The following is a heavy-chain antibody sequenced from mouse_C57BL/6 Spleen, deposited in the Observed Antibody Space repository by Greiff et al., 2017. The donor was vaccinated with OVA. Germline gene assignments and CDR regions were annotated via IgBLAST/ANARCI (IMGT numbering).Heavy chain of an antibody. D-gene: IGHD4-1*01. CDR3: TRDPSLTGMDY. CDR1: GFTFSSYA. CDR2: ISSGGDYI. Sequence: EVHLVESGEGLVKPGGSLKLSCAASGFTFSSYAMSWVRQTPEKRLEWVAYISSGGDYIYYADTVKGRFTISRDNARNTLYLQMSSLKSEDTAMYYCTRDPSLTGMDYWGQGTSVTVSS. V-gene: IGHV5-9-1*02. J-gene: IGHJ4*01.